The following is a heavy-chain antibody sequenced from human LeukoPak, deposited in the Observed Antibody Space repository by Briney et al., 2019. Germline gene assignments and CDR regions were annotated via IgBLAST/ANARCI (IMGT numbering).Heavy chain of an antibody. CDR1: GYTFTSYY. V-gene: IGHV1-46*01. D-gene: IGHD1-14*01. Sequence: ASVKVSCKASGYTFTSYYMHWVRQAPGQGLEWMGVINPSGDGTNYPQRFQGRVTLTRDTSTSTVYMELSSLRSEDTAIYYCAKETPNTGWFDPWGRGTLVTVSS. CDR3: AKETPNTGWFDP. CDR2: INPSGDGT. J-gene: IGHJ5*02.